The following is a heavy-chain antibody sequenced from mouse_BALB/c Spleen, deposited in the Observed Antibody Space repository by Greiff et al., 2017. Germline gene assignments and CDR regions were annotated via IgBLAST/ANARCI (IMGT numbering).Heavy chain of an antibody. Sequence: VQLQQSGPGLVQPSQSLSITCTVSGFSLTSYGVHWVRQSPGKGLEWLGVIWSGGSTDYNAAFISRLSISKDNSKSQVFFKMNSLQANDTAIYYCARRADYYGTKGFAYWGQGTLVTVSA. V-gene: IGHV2-2*02. CDR2: IWSGGST. J-gene: IGHJ3*01. CDR1: GFSLTSYG. CDR3: ARRADYYGTKGFAY. D-gene: IGHD1-1*01.